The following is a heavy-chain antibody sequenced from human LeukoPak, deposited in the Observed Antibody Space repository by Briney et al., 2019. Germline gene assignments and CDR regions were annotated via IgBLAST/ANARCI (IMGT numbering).Heavy chain of an antibody. CDR2: INPNSGGT. CDR3: ARASQDYYDSSGRGYFQE. V-gene: IGHV1-2*06. J-gene: IGHJ1*01. Sequence: ASVKVSCKASGYTFTGYYMHWVRQAPGQGLEWMGRINPNSGGTNYAQKFQGRVTMTRDTSISTAYMELSRLRSDDTAVYYCARASQDYYDSSGRGYFQEWGQGTLVNVSS. D-gene: IGHD3-22*01. CDR1: GYTFTGYY.